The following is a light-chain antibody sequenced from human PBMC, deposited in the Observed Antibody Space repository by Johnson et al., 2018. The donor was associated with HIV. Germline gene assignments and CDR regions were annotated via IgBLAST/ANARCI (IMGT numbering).Light chain of an antibody. CDR1: SSNIGNNF. Sequence: QSLLTQPPSVSAAPGQKVTISCSGSSSNIGNNFVSWYQHLPGTTPKLLIYDNNKRPSGIPDRFSGSKSGTSATLGITGLQTGDEADYYCGTWDSSLSAGFYVFGTGTKVTVL. CDR3: GTWDSSLSAGFYV. J-gene: IGLJ1*01. CDR2: DNN. V-gene: IGLV1-51*01.